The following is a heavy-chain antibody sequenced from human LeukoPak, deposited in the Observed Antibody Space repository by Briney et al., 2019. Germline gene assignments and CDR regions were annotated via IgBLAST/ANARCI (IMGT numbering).Heavy chain of an antibody. D-gene: IGHD4-17*01. V-gene: IGHV3-23*01. J-gene: IGHJ4*02. CDR1: GFTVSSNY. CDR3: ARDHTYDYGDYNWDY. CDR2: ISGSGGST. Sequence: GGSLRLSCAASGFTVSSNYMSWVRQAPGKGLEWVSAISGSGGSTYYADSVKGRFTISRDNSKNTLYLQMNSLRAEDTAVYYCARDHTYDYGDYNWDYWGQGTLVTVSS.